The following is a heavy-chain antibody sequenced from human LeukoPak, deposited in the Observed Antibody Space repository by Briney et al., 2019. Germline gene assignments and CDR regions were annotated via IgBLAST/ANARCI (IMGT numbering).Heavy chain of an antibody. CDR1: GGSISSSSHY. CDR2: IYYTGDT. Sequence: SETLSLTCTVSGGSISSSSHYWGWIRQPPGKGLEWIGCIYYTGDTYYNPSLKSRVTISVDTSQNQFSLKLSSVTAADTAVYYCARRRGTGWYYFDFWGQGTLVAVSS. D-gene: IGHD6-19*01. CDR3: ARRRGTGWYYFDF. V-gene: IGHV4-39*01. J-gene: IGHJ4*02.